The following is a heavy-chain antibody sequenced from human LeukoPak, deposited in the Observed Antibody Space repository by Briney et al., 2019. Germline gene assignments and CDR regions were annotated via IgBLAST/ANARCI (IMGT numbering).Heavy chain of an antibody. J-gene: IGHJ6*02. D-gene: IGHD1-1*01. CDR1: GGSISSYY. Sequence: SETLSLTCTVSGGSISSYYWSWIRQPPGKGLEWIGYIYYSGSTNYNPSLKSRVTISVDTSKNQFSLKLSSVTAADTAVYYCARLYDDEYYYYYGMDVWGQETTVTVSS. V-gene: IGHV4-59*08. CDR2: IYYSGST. CDR3: ARLYDDEYYYYYGMDV.